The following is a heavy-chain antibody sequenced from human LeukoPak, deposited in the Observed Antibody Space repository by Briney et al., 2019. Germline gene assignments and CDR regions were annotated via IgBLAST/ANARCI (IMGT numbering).Heavy chain of an antibody. J-gene: IGHJ5*02. D-gene: IGHD3-10*01. V-gene: IGHV4-4*07. CDR3: ARDLLGLSGYYGSGSYYNPSSWFDP. Sequence: SETLSLTCTVSGGSISSYHWSWIRQPAGKGLEWIGRIYTSGSTNYNPSLKSRVTMSVDTSKNQFSLKLSSVTAADTAVYYCARDLLGLSGYYGSGSYYNPSSWFDPWGQGTLVTVSS. CDR1: GGSISSYH. CDR2: IYTSGST.